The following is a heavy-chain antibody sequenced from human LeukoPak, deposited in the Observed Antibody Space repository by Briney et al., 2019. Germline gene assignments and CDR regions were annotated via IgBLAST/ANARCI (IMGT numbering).Heavy chain of an antibody. CDR1: GYSFTSYW. CDR2: IYPGDSET. V-gene: IGHV5-51*01. D-gene: IGHD3-22*01. J-gene: IGHJ4*02. CDR3: ARSYYDSSGYYYVPYYFDY. Sequence: GESLKISCKGSGYSFTSYWIGWVRQMPGKGLEWMGIIYPGDSETRYSPSFQGQVTISADKSISTAYLQWSSLKASDTAMYYCARSYYDSSGYYYVPYYFDYWGQGALVTVSS.